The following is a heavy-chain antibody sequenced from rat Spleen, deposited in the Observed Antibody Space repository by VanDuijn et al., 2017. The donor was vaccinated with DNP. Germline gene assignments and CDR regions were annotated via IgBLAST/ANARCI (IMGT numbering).Heavy chain of an antibody. Sequence: EVQLVESGGGFVQPGRSLKLSCVASGFTFSDYYMAWVRQAPTKGLEWVAYTNYNGGSTYNGDSVKGRFTISRDNAKSTLYLQMNSLRSEDMATYYCARHVLPLRVWDYWGQGVMVTVSS. CDR3: ARHVLPLRVWDY. CDR1: GFTFSDYY. V-gene: IGHV5-22*01. J-gene: IGHJ2*01. CDR2: TNYNGGST. D-gene: IGHD1-4*01.